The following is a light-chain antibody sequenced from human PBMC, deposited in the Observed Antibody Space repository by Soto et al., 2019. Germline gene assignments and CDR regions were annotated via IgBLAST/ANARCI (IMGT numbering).Light chain of an antibody. Sequence: HSALTQPASVSGSPGQSITISCTGSSSDIGDYNFVSWHQQHPGKAPRRLIYEVTLRASGVSNRFSGSKSGNTASLTISGLQAEDEAHYYCSPYTSGSTSQVFGTGTKVTVL. CDR3: SPYTSGSTSQV. J-gene: IGLJ1*01. CDR2: EVT. CDR1: SSDIGDYNF. V-gene: IGLV2-14*01.